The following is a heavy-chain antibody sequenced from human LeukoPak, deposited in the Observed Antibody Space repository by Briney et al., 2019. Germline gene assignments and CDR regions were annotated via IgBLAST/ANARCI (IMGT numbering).Heavy chain of an antibody. CDR2: IIPIFGTA. CDR3: ARGTSIVVIPAAIHGAYNWFDP. D-gene: IGHD2-2*02. CDR1: GGTFSSYA. Sequence: GASVKVSCKASGGTFSSYAISWVRQAPGQGLEWMGGIIPIFGTANYAQKFQGRVTITADESTSTAYMELSSLTSEDTAVYYCARGTSIVVIPAAIHGAYNWFDPWGQGTLVTVSS. J-gene: IGHJ5*02. V-gene: IGHV1-69*01.